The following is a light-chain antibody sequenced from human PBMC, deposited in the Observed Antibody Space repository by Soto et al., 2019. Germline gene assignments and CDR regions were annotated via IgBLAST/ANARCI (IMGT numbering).Light chain of an antibody. CDR2: TVS. CDR3: QQFNSSPFT. CDR1: QDIRSS. V-gene: IGKV1-9*01. Sequence: DIQLTQSPSFLYASVGDILTITCRASQDIRSSLAWYQQKPGKAPNLLVYTVSTLQSGVPSRFSGSRSGTEFTLTISSLQPEDFATYYCQQFNSSPFTFGGGTKVEI. J-gene: IGKJ4*01.